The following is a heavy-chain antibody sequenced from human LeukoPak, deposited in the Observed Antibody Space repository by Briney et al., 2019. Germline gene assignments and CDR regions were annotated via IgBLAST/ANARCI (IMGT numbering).Heavy chain of an antibody. V-gene: IGHV4-34*01. CDR3: ARGRRIPFYYYYMDV. J-gene: IGHJ6*03. Sequence: SETLSLTCAVYGGTFSGYYWSWIRQPPGKGLEWIGEINHSGSTNYNPSLKSRVTISVDTSKNQFSLKLSSVTAADTAVYYCARGRRIPFYYYYMDVWGKGTTVTVSS. CDR1: GGTFSGYY. D-gene: IGHD2-15*01. CDR2: INHSGST.